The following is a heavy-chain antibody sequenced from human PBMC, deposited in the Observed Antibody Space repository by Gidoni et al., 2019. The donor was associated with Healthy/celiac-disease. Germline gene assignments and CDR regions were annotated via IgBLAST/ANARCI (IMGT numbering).Heavy chain of an antibody. D-gene: IGHD1-26*01. Sequence: QVQLVQSGSELKKPGASVKVSCKASGYTFTPYAMNWVRQDPGQGLEWMGWINTNTGNTAYARGLTGRLVFSLDTSVSTAYLQISSLKSEDTAVYYCAREDRVVGANFFDYWGQGTLVTVSS. V-gene: IGHV7-4-1*02. CDR2: INTNTGNT. CDR3: AREDRVVGANFFDY. CDR1: GYTFTPYA. J-gene: IGHJ4*02.